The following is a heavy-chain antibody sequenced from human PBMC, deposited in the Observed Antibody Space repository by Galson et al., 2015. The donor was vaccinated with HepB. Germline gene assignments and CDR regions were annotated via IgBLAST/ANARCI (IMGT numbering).Heavy chain of an antibody. J-gene: IGHJ5*02. D-gene: IGHD1-26*01. Sequence: SVKVSCKASGGTFSSYAISWVRQAPGQGLEWMGGIIPILGIANYAQKFQGRVTITADKSTSTAYMELSSLRSEDTAVYYCARGGVGATSKEHNWFDPWGQGTLVTVSS. CDR3: ARGGVGATSKEHNWFDP. CDR1: GGTFSSYA. CDR2: IIPILGIA. V-gene: IGHV1-69*10.